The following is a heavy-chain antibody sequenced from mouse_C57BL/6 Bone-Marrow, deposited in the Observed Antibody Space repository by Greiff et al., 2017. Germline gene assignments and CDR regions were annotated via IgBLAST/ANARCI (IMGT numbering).Heavy chain of an antibody. CDR1: GYTFTSYW. Sequence: QVQLQQPGAELVKPGASVKLSCKASGYTFTSYWMHWVKQRPGQGLEWIGMIHPNSGSTNYNEKFKSKATLTVDKSSSTAYMQLSSLTSEDSAVYYCARAITTVPLYYAMDYWGQGTSVTVSS. V-gene: IGHV1-64*01. CDR3: ARAITTVPLYYAMDY. CDR2: IHPNSGST. J-gene: IGHJ4*01. D-gene: IGHD2-4*01.